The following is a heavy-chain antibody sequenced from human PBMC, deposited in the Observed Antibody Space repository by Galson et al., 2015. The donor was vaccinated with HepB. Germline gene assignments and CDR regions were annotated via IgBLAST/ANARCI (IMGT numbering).Heavy chain of an antibody. Sequence: SVKVSCKASGYIFTKYAMHWVRQAPGQRPQWMGWINGDNGSTKYSEKFQGRVTMSRDTSAATVDMELRSLRSEDTAVYYCARVGNDVFTGYATLEYWGQGSLVTVSS. V-gene: IGHV1-3*01. CDR3: ARVGNDVFTGYATLEY. J-gene: IGHJ4*02. D-gene: IGHD3-9*01. CDR2: INGDNGST. CDR1: GYIFTKYA.